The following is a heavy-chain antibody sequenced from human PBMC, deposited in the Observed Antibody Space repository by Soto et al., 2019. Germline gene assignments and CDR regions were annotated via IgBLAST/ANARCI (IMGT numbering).Heavy chain of an antibody. CDR3: AREFGQSLLWFGPFDY. J-gene: IGHJ4*02. CDR1: GFTFSSCA. D-gene: IGHD3-10*01. CDR2: ISSNGGSI. V-gene: IGHV3-64D*06. Sequence: GGSLRLSCAASGFTFSSCAMGWVRQAPGKGLEYVAAISSNGGSIYYVDSVKGRFTISRDNSKSTLYLQMSSLRPEDTAVYYCAREFGQSLLWFGPFDYWGQGTLVTVSS.